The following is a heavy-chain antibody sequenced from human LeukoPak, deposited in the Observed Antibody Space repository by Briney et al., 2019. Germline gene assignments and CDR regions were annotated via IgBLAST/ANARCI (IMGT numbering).Heavy chain of an antibody. V-gene: IGHV1-2*04. CDR2: VNPNSGGT. D-gene: IGHD6-19*01. J-gene: IGHJ6*02. Sequence: ASVKVSCKASGYTFTGYYMHWVRQAPGQGLEWMGWVNPNSGGTNYAQKFQGWVTMTRDTSISTAYMELSRLRSDDTAVYYCARTRAIAVAGTMDVWGQGTTVTVFS. CDR3: ARTRAIAVAGTMDV. CDR1: GYTFTGYY.